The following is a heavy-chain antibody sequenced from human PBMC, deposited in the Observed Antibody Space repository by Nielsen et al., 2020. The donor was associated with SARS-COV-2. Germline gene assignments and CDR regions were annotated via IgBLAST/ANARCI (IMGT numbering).Heavy chain of an antibody. CDR3: ARNEAAPGMETNWYDH. CDR1: GFSFGSHW. Sequence: GSLRLSCAGSGFSFGSHWMSWVRQAPGKGLEWVSTFGVPRPNTYYADSVKGRFTISRDNSKNTLYLQMDSLRADDTAVYYCARNEAAPGMETNWYDHWGQGTPVTVSS. J-gene: IGHJ5*02. V-gene: IGHV3-23*01. CDR2: FGVPRPNT. D-gene: IGHD6-13*01.